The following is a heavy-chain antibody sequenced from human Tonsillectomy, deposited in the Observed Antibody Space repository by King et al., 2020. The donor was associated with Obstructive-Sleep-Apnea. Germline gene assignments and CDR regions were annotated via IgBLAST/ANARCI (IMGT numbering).Heavy chain of an antibody. V-gene: IGHV3-23*04. J-gene: IGHJ4*02. CDR1: GFTFSSYA. Sequence: VQLVESGGGLVQPGGSLRLSCAASGFTFSSYAMSWVRQAPGKGLEWVSAISGSGGSTYYADSVKGRFSISRDNSTNTLYLQMNSLRAEDTAVYYCAKGTYYYDSSGYYGFDYWGQGTLVTVSS. CDR2: ISGSGGST. CDR3: AKGTYYYDSSGYYGFDY. D-gene: IGHD3-22*01.